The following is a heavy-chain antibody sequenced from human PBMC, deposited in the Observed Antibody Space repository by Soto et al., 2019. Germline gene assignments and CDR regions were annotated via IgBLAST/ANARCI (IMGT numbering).Heavy chain of an antibody. CDR1: GYAFTTYG. V-gene: IGHV1-18*01. CDR3: ARGRYGDY. CDR2: ISAHNGNT. J-gene: IGHJ4*02. D-gene: IGHD1-1*01. Sequence: QVHLVQSGAEVKKPGASVKVSCKGSGYAFTTYGITWVRQAPGQGLEWMGWISAHNGNTNYAQKLQGRVTVTRDTSTSTVYMELTILRSDDTAVYYCARGRYGDYWGQGALVTVSS.